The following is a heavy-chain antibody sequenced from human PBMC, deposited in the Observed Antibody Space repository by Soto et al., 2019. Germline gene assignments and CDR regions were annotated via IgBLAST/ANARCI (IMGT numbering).Heavy chain of an antibody. CDR2: VRGNGDPP. D-gene: IGHD5-12*01. CDR3: VKSRGGNNFDCFD. J-gene: IGHJ4*02. Sequence: GGSLRLSCSASGFTFSSYAMHWVRQAPGKGLEYVSGVRGNGDPPFYADSVKGRFTISRDNSKNTLYLQMSSLSADDTAVYYCVKSRGGNNFDCFDWGQGALVTV. CDR1: GFTFSSYA. V-gene: IGHV3-64D*06.